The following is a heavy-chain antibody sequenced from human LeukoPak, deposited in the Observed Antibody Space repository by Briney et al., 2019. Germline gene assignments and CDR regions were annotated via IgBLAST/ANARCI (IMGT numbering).Heavy chain of an antibody. CDR1: GFTFSSYW. D-gene: IGHD3-16*01. J-gene: IGHJ4*02. CDR2: INSDGSST. V-gene: IGHV3-74*01. Sequence: PGGSLRLSCAASGFTFSSYWMHWVRQAPGKGLVWVSRINSDGSSTSYADSVKGRFTISRDNAKNTLYLQMNSLRAEDTAVYYCARDYDYVWGSYGFDYWGLGTLVTVSS. CDR3: ARDYDYVWGSYGFDY.